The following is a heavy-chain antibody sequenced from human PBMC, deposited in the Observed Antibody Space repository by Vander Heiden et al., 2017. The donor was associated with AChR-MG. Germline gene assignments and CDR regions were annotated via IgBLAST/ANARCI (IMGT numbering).Heavy chain of an antibody. CDR1: GYTFTSYG. Sequence: QVQLVQSGAEVKKPGASVKVSCKASGYTFTSYGISWVRQAPGQGLEWMGWISAYNGNTNYAQKLQGRVTMTTDTATSTAYMELRSLRSDDTAVYCCARDEIWGEDCSSTSGVINYYYYGMDVWGQGTTVTVSS. CDR3: ARDEIWGEDCSSTSGVINYYYYGMDV. J-gene: IGHJ6*02. V-gene: IGHV1-18*01. CDR2: ISAYNGNT. D-gene: IGHD2-2*01.